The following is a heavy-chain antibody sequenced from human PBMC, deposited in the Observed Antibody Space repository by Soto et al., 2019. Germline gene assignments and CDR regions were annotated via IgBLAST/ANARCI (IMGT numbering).Heavy chain of an antibody. J-gene: IGHJ3*02. D-gene: IGHD1-7*01. CDR1: GGTISSYA. CDR3: ARDPAKLITGTQRGAFDI. Sequence: SVKVSRKAAGGTISSYASSCVLQHPLQWLEWMGGIIPICGTANYAQKFQGRVTITADESTSTAYMELSSLRSEDTAVYYCARDPAKLITGTQRGAFDIWGQGTMVTVSS. CDR2: IIPICGTA. V-gene: IGHV1-69*13.